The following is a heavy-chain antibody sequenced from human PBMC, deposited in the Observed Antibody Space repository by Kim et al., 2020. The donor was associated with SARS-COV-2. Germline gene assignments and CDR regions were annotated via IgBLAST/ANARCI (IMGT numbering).Heavy chain of an antibody. J-gene: IGHJ6*02. Sequence: NPALKSRGTISVDTSKNQFTLKLSSVTAADKAVYYCALSWELLSYDGMDVWGQGTTVTVYS. D-gene: IGHD1-26*01. V-gene: IGHV4-30-2*04. CDR3: ALSWELLSYDGMDV.